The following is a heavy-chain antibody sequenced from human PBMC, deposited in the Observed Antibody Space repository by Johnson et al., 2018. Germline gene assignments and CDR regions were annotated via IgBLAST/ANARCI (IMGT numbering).Heavy chain of an antibody. CDR3: AKGMLLYFDWLLIDY. CDR1: GFTFDDYA. D-gene: IGHD3-9*01. CDR2: ISWNSGSI. V-gene: IGHV3-9*01. J-gene: IGHJ4*02. Sequence: VQLQESGGGVVQXGGSLSLSCAVSGFTFDDYAMHWVRQAPGKGLEWVSGISWNSGSIGYADSVKGRFTISRDNAKNSLYLQMNSLRAEDTALYYCAKGMLLYFDWLLIDYWGQGTLVTVSS.